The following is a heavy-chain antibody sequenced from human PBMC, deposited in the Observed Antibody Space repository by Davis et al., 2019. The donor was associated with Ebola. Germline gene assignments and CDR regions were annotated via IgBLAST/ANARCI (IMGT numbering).Heavy chain of an antibody. J-gene: IGHJ4*02. CDR2: IAYDESDK. CDR3: ASGSGSLD. V-gene: IGHV3-30*03. CDR1: GFTFSSYG. Sequence: GESLKISCAASGFTFSSYGMHWVRQAPGKGLEWMAMIAYDESDKYYADSVKGRFIISRDNSKNTLYLHMNRLRPEDTAVYYCASGSGSLDWGQGTLVTVSS. D-gene: IGHD3-10*01.